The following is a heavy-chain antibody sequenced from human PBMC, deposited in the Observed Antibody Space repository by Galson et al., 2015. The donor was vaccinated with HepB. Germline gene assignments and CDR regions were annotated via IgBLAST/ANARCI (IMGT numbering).Heavy chain of an antibody. CDR1: GYTFTSYG. CDR3: ARDFGRGYDFWSGFDP. D-gene: IGHD3-3*01. CDR2: ISAYNGNT. J-gene: IGHJ5*02. Sequence: SAKVSCKASGYTFTSYGISWVRQAPGQGLEWMGWISAYNGNTNYAQKLQGRVTMTTDTSTSTAYMELRSLRSDDTAVYYCARDFGRGYDFWSGFDPWGQGTLVTVSS. V-gene: IGHV1-18*01.